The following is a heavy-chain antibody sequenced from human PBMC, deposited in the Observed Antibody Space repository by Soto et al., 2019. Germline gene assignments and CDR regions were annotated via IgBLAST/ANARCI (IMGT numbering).Heavy chain of an antibody. J-gene: IGHJ5*02. CDR3: ARYYFDNSGYSNWFDH. D-gene: IGHD3-22*01. CDR2: MHYSGIA. Sequence: SETLSLTCTVSGGSISSGAYYWSWIRQHSEKGLEWIGYMHYSGIAYYNPSLTSRVTISVDTSKNQFSLKLSSVTAADTAVYYCARYYFDNSGYSNWFDHWGQGTLVTVSS. V-gene: IGHV4-31*03. CDR1: GGSISSGAYY.